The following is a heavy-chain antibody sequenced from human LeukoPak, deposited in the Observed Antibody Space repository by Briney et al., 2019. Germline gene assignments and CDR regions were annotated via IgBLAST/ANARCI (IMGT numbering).Heavy chain of an antibody. CDR3: AREELFYDFWSGSHGAFDV. J-gene: IGHJ3*01. V-gene: IGHV4-34*01. D-gene: IGHD3-3*01. CDR1: IESFSGYH. Sequence: PSETLSLTCAVYIESFSGYHWNWIRQTPGKGLEWIGSITHSGYTNYNPSLKSRVTISVDMSKNHFSLQLSSVTAPDTALYYCAREELFYDFWSGSHGAFDVWGQGTMVSVSS. CDR2: ITHSGYT.